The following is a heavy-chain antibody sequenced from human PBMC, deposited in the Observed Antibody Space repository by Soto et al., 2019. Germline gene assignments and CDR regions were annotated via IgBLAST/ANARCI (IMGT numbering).Heavy chain of an antibody. CDR3: ARHRRPSNMMAVDSYHDY. CDR1: GGSISSTNYF. J-gene: IGHJ4*02. Sequence: SETLSLTCTVSGGSISSTNYFWGWIRQPPGKGLEWIGTVYYTGSTNHNPSLKSRVTISVDTSKNQFSLKLSSVTAADTAVYYCARHRRPSNMMAVDSYHDYWGQGTLVTVCS. V-gene: IGHV4-39*01. CDR2: VYYTGST. D-gene: IGHD3-22*01.